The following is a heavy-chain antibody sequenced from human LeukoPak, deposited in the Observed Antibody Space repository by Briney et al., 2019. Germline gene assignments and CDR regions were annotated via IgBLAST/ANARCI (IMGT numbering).Heavy chain of an antibody. CDR3: AKDMHPSSRALGAKGGGYFDY. CDR1: GFTFDDYA. Sequence: GRSLRLSCAASGFTFDDYAMHWVRQAPGKDLEWVSGISWNSGSIGYADSVKGRFTISRDNAKNSLYLQMNSLRAEDTALYYCAKDMHPSSRALGAKGGGYFDYWGQGTLVTVSS. J-gene: IGHJ4*02. D-gene: IGHD1-26*01. CDR2: ISWNSGSI. V-gene: IGHV3-9*01.